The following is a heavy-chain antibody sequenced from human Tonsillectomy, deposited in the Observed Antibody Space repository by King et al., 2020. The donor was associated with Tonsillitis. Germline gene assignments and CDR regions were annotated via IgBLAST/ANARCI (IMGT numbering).Heavy chain of an antibody. CDR1: GFTFSKYS. Sequence: VQLVESGGGLVRPGGSLRLSCAASGFTFSKYSMKWVRQAPGKGLEWVSYITTSSSYISYADSVKGRFTSSRDNAKNSLYLQMNSLRADDTAVYYCARRDYYFYGMDVWGQGTTVTVSS. CDR3: ARRDYYFYGMDV. CDR2: ITTSSSYI. V-gene: IGHV3-21*06. D-gene: IGHD3/OR15-3a*01. J-gene: IGHJ6*02.